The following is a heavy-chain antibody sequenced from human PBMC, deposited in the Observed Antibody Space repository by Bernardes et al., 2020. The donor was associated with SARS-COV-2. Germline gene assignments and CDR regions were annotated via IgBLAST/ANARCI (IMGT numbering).Heavy chain of an antibody. CDR2: IYPGDSDT. D-gene: IGHD6-13*01. CDR1: GYTFSNHW. V-gene: IGHV5-51*01. J-gene: IGHJ5*01. CDR3: ARLVVWVAKAAGYPGGNWFDS. Sequence: GASLKISCQGSGYTFSNHWIGWVRQMPGQGLEWLGIIYPGDSDTRYSPSFQGQVTISADKSTRTAYLQWSRLKASDSGIYYCARLVVWVAKAAGYPGGNWFDSWGQGTLVTVSS.